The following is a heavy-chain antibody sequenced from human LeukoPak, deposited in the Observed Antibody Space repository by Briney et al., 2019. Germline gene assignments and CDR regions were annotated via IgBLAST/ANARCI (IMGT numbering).Heavy chain of an antibody. V-gene: IGHV3-23*01. CDR3: AKWGDYYIVTAYYVSDF. CDR1: GFIFRNYA. D-gene: IGHD3-9*01. J-gene: IGHJ4*02. CDR2: INGSGDTT. Sequence: QPGASLRLSCAASGFIFRNYAMSWVRQPPGKGLEWVSAINGSGDTTYYADSVKGRFTVSRDNSKNTLYVEMNTLRAEDTAVYYCAKWGDYYIVTAYYVSDFWGQGTLVTVSS.